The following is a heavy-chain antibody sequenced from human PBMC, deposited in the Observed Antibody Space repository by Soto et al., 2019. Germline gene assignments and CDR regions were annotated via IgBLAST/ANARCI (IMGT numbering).Heavy chain of an antibody. J-gene: IGHJ6*02. V-gene: IGHV3-30*18. CDR3: AKDQHYYYYGMDV. Sequence: GGSLRLSCAASGFTFSSYGMHWVRQAPGKGLEWVAVISYDGSNKYYADSVKGRFTISRDNSKNTLYLQMNSLRAEDTAVYYYAKDQHYYYYGMDVWGQGTTVTVSS. CDR2: ISYDGSNK. CDR1: GFTFSSYG.